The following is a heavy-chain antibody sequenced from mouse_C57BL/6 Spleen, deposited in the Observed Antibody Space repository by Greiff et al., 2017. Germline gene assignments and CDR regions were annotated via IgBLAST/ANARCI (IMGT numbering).Heavy chain of an antibody. CDR1: GFTFSDYY. D-gene: IGHD2-2*01. Sequence: EVQRVESGGGLVQPGGSLKLSCAASGFTFSDYYMYWVRQTPEKRLEWVAYISNGGGSTYYPDTVKGRFTISRDNAKNTLYLQMSRLKSEDTAMYYCARHGGNDGDYFDYWGQGTTLTVSS. J-gene: IGHJ2*01. CDR3: ARHGGNDGDYFDY. V-gene: IGHV5-12*01. CDR2: ISNGGGST.